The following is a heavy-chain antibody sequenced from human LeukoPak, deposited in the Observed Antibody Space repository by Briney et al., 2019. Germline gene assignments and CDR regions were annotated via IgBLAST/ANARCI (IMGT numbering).Heavy chain of an antibody. CDR3: TRGIAEAAVTKFDY. Sequence: GESLKISCKGSGYTFANYWIGWVRQMPGEGLEWMRIIYPGDSDTRYNPSFQGQVTLSADQPISTAYLQQSSLKASDTAMYYCTRGIAEAAVTKFDYWGQGTLVTVSS. CDR1: GYTFANYW. V-gene: IGHV5-51*04. CDR2: IYPGDSDT. J-gene: IGHJ4*02. D-gene: IGHD6-13*01.